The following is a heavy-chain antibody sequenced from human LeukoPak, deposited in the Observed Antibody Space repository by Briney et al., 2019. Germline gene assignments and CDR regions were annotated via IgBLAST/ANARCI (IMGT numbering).Heavy chain of an antibody. CDR1: GGSISRYY. Sequence: SETLSLTCTVSGGSISRYYWSWIRQPPGKGLEWIGYIYYSGSTNYNPSLKSRVTISVDTSKNQFSLKLSSVTAADTAVYYCARGPDDSSENALYYFHYWGQGTLVTVSS. V-gene: IGHV4-59*01. J-gene: IGHJ4*02. CDR2: IYYSGST. D-gene: IGHD3-22*01. CDR3: ARGPDDSSENALYYFHY.